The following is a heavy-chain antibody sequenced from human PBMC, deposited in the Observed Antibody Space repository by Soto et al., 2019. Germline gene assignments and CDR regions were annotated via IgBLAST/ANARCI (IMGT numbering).Heavy chain of an antibody. CDR1: GFTFSSYE. CDR2: ISSSGSTI. CDR3: ARAYYSSSGSYYFPFDY. Sequence: GGSLRLSCAASGFTFSSYEMNWVRQAPGKGLEWVSYISSSGSTIYYADSVKGRFTISRDNAKNSLYLQMNSLRAEETAVYYYARAYYSSSGSYYFPFDYWGQGTLVTVSS. D-gene: IGHD3-10*01. J-gene: IGHJ4*02. V-gene: IGHV3-48*03.